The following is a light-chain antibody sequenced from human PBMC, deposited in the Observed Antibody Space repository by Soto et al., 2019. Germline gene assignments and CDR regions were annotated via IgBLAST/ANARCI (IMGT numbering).Light chain of an antibody. V-gene: IGLV2-14*01. CDR3: TSYTRV. CDR1: SSDVGGYNY. Sequence: QSALTQPASVSGSPGQSITISCTETSSDVGGYNYVSWYQQHPGKAPKLMIYEVSNQPSGVSNRFSGSKSGNTASLTISGLQAEDEADYYCTSYTRVFGGGTKVTVL. J-gene: IGLJ3*02. CDR2: EVS.